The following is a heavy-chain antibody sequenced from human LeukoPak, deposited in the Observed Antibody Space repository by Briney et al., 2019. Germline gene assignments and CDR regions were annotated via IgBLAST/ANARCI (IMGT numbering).Heavy chain of an antibody. CDR2: ISGSGGST. J-gene: IGHJ6*02. CDR3: ARTSPEWSKYYYYYYGMDV. V-gene: IGHV3-23*01. Sequence: GGSLRLSCAASGFTFSSYAMSWVRQAPGKGLEWVSAISGSGGSTYYADSVKGRFTISRDNSKNTLYLQMNSLRAEDTAVYYCARTSPEWSKYYYYYYGMDVWGQGTTVTVSS. CDR1: GFTFSSYA. D-gene: IGHD3-3*01.